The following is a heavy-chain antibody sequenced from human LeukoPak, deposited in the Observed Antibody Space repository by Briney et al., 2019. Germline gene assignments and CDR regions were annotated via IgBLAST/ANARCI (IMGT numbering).Heavy chain of an antibody. J-gene: IGHJ4*02. Sequence: GGSLRLSCAASGFTFSSYWMNWVRQAPGKGLEWVANIKGDESARHQADSVKGRFTISRDNTQDSVYLQMSNLRGDDTAVYYCARDVVGSLDYWGQGTLVTVSS. V-gene: IGHV3-7*01. CDR1: GFTFSSYW. CDR3: ARDVVGSLDY. D-gene: IGHD1-26*01. CDR2: IKGDESAR.